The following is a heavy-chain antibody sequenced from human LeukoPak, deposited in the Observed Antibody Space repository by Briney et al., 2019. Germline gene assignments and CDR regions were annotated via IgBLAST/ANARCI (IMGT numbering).Heavy chain of an antibody. J-gene: IGHJ4*02. Sequence: GGSLRLSCAASGFTFSSYAMNWVRQAPGKGLEWISSISGSGDNTYYADSVKGRFTISRDNSKNTLYLQMNSLRAEDTAVYYCARHRTASDYWGQGTLVTVSS. CDR1: GFTFSSYA. CDR2: ISGSGDNT. D-gene: IGHD3-16*02. V-gene: IGHV3-23*01. CDR3: ARHRTASDY.